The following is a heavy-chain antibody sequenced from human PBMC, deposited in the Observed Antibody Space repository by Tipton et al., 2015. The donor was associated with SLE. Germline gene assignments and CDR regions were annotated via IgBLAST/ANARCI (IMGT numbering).Heavy chain of an antibody. D-gene: IGHD3-3*02. CDR1: DASINSGDYY. V-gene: IGHV4-39*02. Sequence: LRLSCTVSDASINSGDYYWVWIRQPPGKGLEWVGSIYDGGSTYYNPSLKSRVTISADTSNKHFSLKLSGVTAADTAVYYCARRSLLAVPKWGQGTLVTVSS. J-gene: IGHJ4*02. CDR2: IYDGGST. CDR3: ARRSLLAVPK.